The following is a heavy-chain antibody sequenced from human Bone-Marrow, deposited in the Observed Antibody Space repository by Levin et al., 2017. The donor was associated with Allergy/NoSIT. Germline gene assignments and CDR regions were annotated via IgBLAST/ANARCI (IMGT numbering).Heavy chain of an antibody. CDR2: ITPIIGVA. D-gene: IGHD5-12*01. V-gene: IGHV1-69*02. CDR3: AGHQVATGFFDY. J-gene: IGHJ4*02. Sequence: PAASVKVSCKASGGTFSSSSISWVRQAPGQGLEWMGRITPIIGVAIYAQKFQGRVTITADKSTSTAYMELSSLRSDDTAVYYFAGHQVATGFFDYWGQGTLVTVSS. CDR1: GGTFSSSS.